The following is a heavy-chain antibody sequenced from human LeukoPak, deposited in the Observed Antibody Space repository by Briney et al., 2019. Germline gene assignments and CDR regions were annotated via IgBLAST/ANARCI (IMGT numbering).Heavy chain of an antibody. CDR1: GFTFSGYG. Sequence: GGSLRLSCAASGFTFSGYGMHWVRQAPGKGLEWVAVISYDGSNKYYADSVKGRFTISRDNSKNTLYLQMNSLRAEDTAVYYCAKVYYYDSSGNYYYYYGMDVWGQGTTVTVSS. J-gene: IGHJ6*02. D-gene: IGHD3-22*01. CDR3: AKVYYYDSSGNYYYYYGMDV. V-gene: IGHV3-30*18. CDR2: ISYDGSNK.